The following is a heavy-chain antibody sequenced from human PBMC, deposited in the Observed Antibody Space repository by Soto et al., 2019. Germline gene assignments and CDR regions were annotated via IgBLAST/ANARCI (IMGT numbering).Heavy chain of an antibody. CDR2: IIPIFGTA. V-gene: IGHV1-69*01. J-gene: IGHJ6*02. CDR3: ARVVANGVCYTGACKYYYYGMDV. CDR1: GGTFSSYA. D-gene: IGHD2-8*01. Sequence: QVQLVQSGAEVKKPGSSVKVSCKASGGTFSSYAISWVRQAPGQGLEWMGGIIPIFGTANYAQKFQGRVTITADESTSTAYMELSSLRSEDTAVYYCARVVANGVCYTGACKYYYYGMDVWGQGTTVTVSS.